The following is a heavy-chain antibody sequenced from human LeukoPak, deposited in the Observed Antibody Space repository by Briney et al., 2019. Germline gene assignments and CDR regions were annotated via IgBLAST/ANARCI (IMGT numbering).Heavy chain of an antibody. J-gene: IGHJ4*02. Sequence: VGSLRLSCAASGFTFSMYTMHWVRQAPGKGLVWVSHVNSDGSGTDYADSVKGRVTISRDNAKNTLYLQMNSLRVEDTAVYYCVCLGLGGLSLDWGQGTLVTVSS. CDR1: GFTFSMYT. D-gene: IGHD3-16*01. CDR3: VCLGLGGLSLD. V-gene: IGHV3-74*01. CDR2: VNSDGSGT.